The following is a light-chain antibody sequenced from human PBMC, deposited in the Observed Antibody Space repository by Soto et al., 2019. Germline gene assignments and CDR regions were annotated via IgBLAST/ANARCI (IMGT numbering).Light chain of an antibody. V-gene: IGLV2-14*01. CDR3: SSYTTSSTLA. CDR2: EVS. CDR1: SSDVGAYSY. J-gene: IGLJ2*01. Sequence: QSVLTQPASVSGSPGQSITISCTGTSSDVGAYSYVSWYQQHPGKAPKLMIYEVSNRPSGVSDRFSGSKSGNTASLTISGHQAEDEADYYCSSYTTSSTLAFGGGTKLTVL.